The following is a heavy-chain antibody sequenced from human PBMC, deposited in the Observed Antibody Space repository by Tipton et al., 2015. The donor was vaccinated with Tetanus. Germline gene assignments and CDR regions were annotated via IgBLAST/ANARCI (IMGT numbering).Heavy chain of an antibody. Sequence: TLSLTCTVSGGSISSFNYYWGWVRQPPGKGLEWIGSIYYSGSTYYNPSLRSRVTLSVDTSNTQFSLRVTSVTAADTAVYYCARLSSSANDAHVFDIWGQGTMVTVSS. CDR2: IYYSGST. CDR1: GGSISSFNYY. J-gene: IGHJ3*02. CDR3: ARLSSSANDAHVFDI. V-gene: IGHV4-39*01. D-gene: IGHD3-22*01.